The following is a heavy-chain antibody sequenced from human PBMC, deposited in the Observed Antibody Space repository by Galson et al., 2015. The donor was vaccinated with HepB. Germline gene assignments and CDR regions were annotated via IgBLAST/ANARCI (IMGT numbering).Heavy chain of an antibody. CDR3: ARDLRGYYYDSSGSEAFDI. V-gene: IGHV3-21*01. J-gene: IGHJ3*02. D-gene: IGHD3-22*01. CDR2: ISSSSSYI. CDR1: GFTFSSYA. Sequence: LRLSCAASGFTFSSYAMSWARQAPGKGLEWVSSISSSSSYIYYADSVKGRFTISRDNAKNSLYLQMNSLRAEDTAVYYCARDLRGYYYDSSGSEAFDIWGQGTMVTVSS.